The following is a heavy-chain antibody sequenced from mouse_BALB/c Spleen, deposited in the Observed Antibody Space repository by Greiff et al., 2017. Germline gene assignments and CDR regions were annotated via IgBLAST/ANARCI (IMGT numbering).Heavy chain of an antibody. CDR3: ARAYRLYAMDY. V-gene: IGHV5-17*02. CDR2: ISSGSSTI. J-gene: IGHJ4*01. Sequence: EVHLVESGGGLVQPGGSRKLSCAASGFTFSSFGMHWVRQAPEKGLEWVAYISSGSSTIYYADTVKGRFTISRDNPKNTLFLQMTSLRSEDTAMYYCARAYRLYAMDYWGQGTSVTVSS. CDR1: GFTFSSFG.